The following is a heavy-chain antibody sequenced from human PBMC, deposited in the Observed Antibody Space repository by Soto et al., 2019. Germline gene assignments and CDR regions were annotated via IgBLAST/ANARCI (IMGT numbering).Heavy chain of an antibody. J-gene: IGHJ6*01. CDR1: GFAFSTYA. CDR2: ISGSGGSS. V-gene: IGHV3-23*01. Sequence: GGSLRLSCAAAGFAFSTYAMTWVRQAPGKGLEWVSVISGSGGSSYYAASVKGRFTISRDNSKNTLFLQMNGLRAEDTAVYYCAKVTKGAAARGYEYYKYVRDV. D-gene: IGHD6-25*01. CDR3: AKVTKGAAARGYEYYKYVRDV.